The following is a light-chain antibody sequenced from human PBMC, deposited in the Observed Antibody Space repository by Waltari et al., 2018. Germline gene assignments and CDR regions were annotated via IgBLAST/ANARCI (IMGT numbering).Light chain of an antibody. V-gene: IGLV2-14*01. Sequence: QSALTQPASVSGSPGQSITISCPGTRRDVGGYNYVPWYQQPPDKVPKLIIFEVSHRPSGVSDRFSGSKSGNTASLTISGLQTEDEANYYCSSYTASSTRVFGGGTTLTVL. CDR3: SSYTASSTRV. CDR2: EVS. CDR1: RRDVGGYNY. J-gene: IGLJ3*02.